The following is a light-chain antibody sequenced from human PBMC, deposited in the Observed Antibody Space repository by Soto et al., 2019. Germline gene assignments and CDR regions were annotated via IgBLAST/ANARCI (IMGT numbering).Light chain of an antibody. CDR1: SHDVGGYDY. CDR3: CSYAGTYTFEV. J-gene: IGLJ2*01. V-gene: IGLV2-11*01. CDR2: DVI. Sequence: QSAPTQPRSVSGSPGQSVTISCTGTSHDVGGYDYVSWYQQSPGKAPKLIIYDVIERPSGVPDRFSGSKSGNTASLTISGVQAEDEGDYYCCSYAGTYTFEVFGGGTKVTVL.